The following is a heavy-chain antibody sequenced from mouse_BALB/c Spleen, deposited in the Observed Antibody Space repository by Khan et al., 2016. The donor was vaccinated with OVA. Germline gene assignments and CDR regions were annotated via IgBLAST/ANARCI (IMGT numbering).Heavy chain of an antibody. CDR1: GFSLSDYG. CDR3: AKGVLSYYYTLDY. V-gene: IGHV2-6-5*01. Sequence: QVQLKESGPGLVAPSQNLSITCTVSGFSLSDYGVSWIRQPPGKGLEWLGVIWGGGSTYYNSAPKSRLSISKDNSKSQAFLKMSSMQSDDTAMCYCAKGVLSYYYTLDYWGQGTSVTVSS. CDR2: IWGGGST. J-gene: IGHJ4*01.